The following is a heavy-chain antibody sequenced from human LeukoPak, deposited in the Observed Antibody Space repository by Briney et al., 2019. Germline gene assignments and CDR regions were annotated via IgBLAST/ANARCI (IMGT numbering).Heavy chain of an antibody. CDR2: VDPEDGET. Sequence: ASVKVSCKVSGYTFTDYYMHWVQQAPGKGLEWMGLVDPEDGETIYAEKFQGRVTITADTSTDTAYMELSSLRSEDTAVYYCATDLYGSGSYHNDSGYWGQGTLVTVSS. D-gene: IGHD3-10*01. J-gene: IGHJ4*02. V-gene: IGHV1-69-2*01. CDR1: GYTFTDYY. CDR3: ATDLYGSGSYHNDSGY.